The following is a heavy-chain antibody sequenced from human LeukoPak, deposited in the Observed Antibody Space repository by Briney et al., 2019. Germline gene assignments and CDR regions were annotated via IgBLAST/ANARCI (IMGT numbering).Heavy chain of an antibody. CDR3: ARATTYDILTGYSDY. J-gene: IGHJ4*02. Sequence: GGSLRLSCAASGFTFSDSYMTWVRQAPGKGVEWVAYISGSGHDINYSDSVKGRFTISRDNAKKSLYLQMNSLRAEDTAIYYCARATTYDILTGYSDYWGQGTLVTVSS. V-gene: IGHV3-11*06. CDR1: GFTFSDSY. CDR2: ISGSGHDI. D-gene: IGHD3-9*01.